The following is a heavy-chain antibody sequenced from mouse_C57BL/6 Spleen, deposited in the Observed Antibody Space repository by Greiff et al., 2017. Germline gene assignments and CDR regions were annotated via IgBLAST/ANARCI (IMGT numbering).Heavy chain of an antibody. V-gene: IGHV5-9*01. J-gene: IGHJ2*01. CDR1: GFTFSSYT. Sequence: EVKLMESGGGLVKPGGSLILSCAASGFTFSSYTMSWVRQTPEKRLEWVATISGGGGNTYYPDSVKGRFTISRDNAKNTLYLQMSSLRSEDTALYYCARQGTALDYWGQGTTLTVSS. CDR2: ISGGGGNT. D-gene: IGHD3-3*01. CDR3: ARQGTALDY.